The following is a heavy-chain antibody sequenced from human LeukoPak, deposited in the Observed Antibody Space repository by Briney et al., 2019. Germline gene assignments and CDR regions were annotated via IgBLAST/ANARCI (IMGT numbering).Heavy chain of an antibody. CDR1: GFTFSSYA. Sequence: GGSLRLSCAASGFTFSSYAMSWVRQAPGKGLEWVSSITSSSSHMYYANSLKGRFTISRDNAKNSLYLQMNSLRAEDTAVYYCARDSAHPYWYFDLWGRGTLVTVSS. J-gene: IGHJ2*01. V-gene: IGHV3-21*01. CDR3: ARDSAHPYWYFDL. CDR2: ITSSSSHM. D-gene: IGHD6-25*01.